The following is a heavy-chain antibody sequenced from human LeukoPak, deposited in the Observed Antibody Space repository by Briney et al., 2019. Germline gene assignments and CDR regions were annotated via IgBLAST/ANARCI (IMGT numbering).Heavy chain of an antibody. V-gene: IGHV1-18*01. CDR1: GGTFSSYG. Sequence: ASVKVSCKASGGTFSSYGISWVRQAPGQGLEWMGWISAYNGNTNYAQKLQGRVTMTTDTSTSTAYMELRSLRSDDTAVYYCASRAYSSGWFTFDYWGQGTLVTVSS. D-gene: IGHD6-19*01. CDR3: ASRAYSSGWFTFDY. J-gene: IGHJ4*02. CDR2: ISAYNGNT.